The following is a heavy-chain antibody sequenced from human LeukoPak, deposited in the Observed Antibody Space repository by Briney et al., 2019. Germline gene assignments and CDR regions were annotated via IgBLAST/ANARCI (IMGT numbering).Heavy chain of an antibody. CDR2: IYYSGST. CDR1: GGSISSSSYY. D-gene: IGHD6-13*01. V-gene: IGHV4-39*01. J-gene: IGHJ4*02. Sequence: PSETLSLTCTVSGGSISSSSYYWGWLRQPPGKGLEWIGSIYYSGSTYYNPSLKSRVTISVDTSKNQFSLKLSSVTAADTAVYYCASLGIAAAGSGDYWGQGTLVTVSS. CDR3: ASLGIAAAGSGDY.